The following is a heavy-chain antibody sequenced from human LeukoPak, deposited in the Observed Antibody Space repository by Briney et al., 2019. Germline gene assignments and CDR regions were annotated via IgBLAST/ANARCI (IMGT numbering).Heavy chain of an antibody. CDR1: GGSISSYY. J-gene: IGHJ4*02. CDR3: ARLRPRPYYYDSSGYDY. Sequence: SETLSLTCTVSGGSISSYYWSWIRQPPGKGLEWIGEINHSGSTNYNPSLKSRVTISVDTSKNQFSLKLSSVTAADTAVYYCARLRPRPYYYDSSGYDYWGQGTLVTVSS. D-gene: IGHD3-22*01. V-gene: IGHV4-34*01. CDR2: INHSGST.